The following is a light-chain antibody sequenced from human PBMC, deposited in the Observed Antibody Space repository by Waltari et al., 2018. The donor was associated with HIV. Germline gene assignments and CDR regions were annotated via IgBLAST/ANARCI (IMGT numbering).Light chain of an antibody. CDR2: EGS. Sequence: SDVGNYNPVSWYQQHPGKAPKLLIYEGSKRPSGVSNRFSGSKSGNTASLTIAGLQAEDEADYYCCSYANSSAVFGGGTKVTVL. J-gene: IGLJ2*01. V-gene: IGLV2-23*01. CDR1: SDVGNYNP. CDR3: CSYANSSAV.